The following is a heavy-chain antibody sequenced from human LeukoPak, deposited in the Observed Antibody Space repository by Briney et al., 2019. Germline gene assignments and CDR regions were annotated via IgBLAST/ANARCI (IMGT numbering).Heavy chain of an antibody. D-gene: IGHD5-24*01. CDR1: GYTFTSYY. CDR3: ARAEMDHWYFDL. V-gene: IGHV1-46*01. Sequence: AASVKVSCTASGYTFTSYYMHWVRQAPGQGLEWMGIINPSGGSTSYAQKFQGRVTMTRDTSTSTVYMELSSLRSEDTAVYYCARAEMDHWYFDLWGRGTLVTVSS. CDR2: INPSGGST. J-gene: IGHJ2*01.